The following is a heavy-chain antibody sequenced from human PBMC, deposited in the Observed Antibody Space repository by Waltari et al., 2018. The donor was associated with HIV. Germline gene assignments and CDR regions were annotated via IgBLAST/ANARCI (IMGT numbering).Heavy chain of an antibody. D-gene: IGHD2-2*01. V-gene: IGHV1-69*01. Sequence: QVQLVQSGAEVKKPGSSVKVSCKASGGTFSSYAISWVRQAPGQGLEWMGGIIPIFGTANYAQKFQGRVTSTADESTSTAYMELSSLRSEDTAVYYCATSRDHCSSTSCPTPFDYWGQGTLVTVSS. CDR3: ATSRDHCSSTSCPTPFDY. J-gene: IGHJ4*02. CDR1: GGTFSSYA. CDR2: IIPIFGTA.